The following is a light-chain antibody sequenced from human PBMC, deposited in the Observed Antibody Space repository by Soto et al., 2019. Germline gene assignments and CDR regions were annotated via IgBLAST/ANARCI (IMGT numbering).Light chain of an antibody. CDR2: EGN. CDR1: SSDFGSYNL. Sequence: QSALTQPASVSGSPGQSITISCTGTSSDFGSYNLVSWYQQHPGKAPRVMIYEGNKRPSGVSNRFSGSKSDNTAALTISGLQGEDEADYYCCSYAGSSTWVFGGGTKLTVL. CDR3: CSYAGSSTWV. V-gene: IGLV2-23*01. J-gene: IGLJ3*02.